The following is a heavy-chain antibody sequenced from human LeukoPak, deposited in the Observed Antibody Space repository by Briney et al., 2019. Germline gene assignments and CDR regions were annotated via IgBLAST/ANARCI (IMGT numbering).Heavy chain of an antibody. CDR1: GVSISSGGYY. V-gene: IGHV4-31*03. D-gene: IGHD6-19*01. CDR2: IYYSGST. J-gene: IGHJ2*01. CDR3: ARDAGSVAGTEDPYWYFDL. Sequence: SGTLSLTCTVSGVSISSGGYYWSWIRQHPGKGLEWIGYIYYSGSTYYNPSLKSRVTISVDTSKNQFSLKLSSVTAADTAVYYCARDAGSVAGTEDPYWYFDLWGRGTLVTVSS.